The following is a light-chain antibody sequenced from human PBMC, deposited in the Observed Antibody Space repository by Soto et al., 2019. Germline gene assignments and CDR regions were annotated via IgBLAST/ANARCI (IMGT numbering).Light chain of an antibody. CDR2: ENN. Sequence: QSVLTQPPSVSAAPGQKVTLSCSGSSSNIENYYVSWYQQLPGTAPKPLIYENNMRPSGIPDRFSGSKSGTSATLGITGLQTGDEADYCCATWDSSLSDGVFGGGTKLTVL. V-gene: IGLV1-51*02. CDR1: SSNIENYY. J-gene: IGLJ2*01. CDR3: ATWDSSLSDGV.